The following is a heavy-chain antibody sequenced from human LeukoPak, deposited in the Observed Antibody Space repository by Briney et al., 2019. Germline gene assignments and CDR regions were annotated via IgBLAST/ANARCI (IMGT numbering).Heavy chain of an antibody. CDR1: GYTFTNYG. CDR3: ARGGDYYDSSGYHYAATH. CDR2: ISFYNGNT. J-gene: IGHJ4*02. D-gene: IGHD3-22*01. Sequence: ASVTVSFKGSGYTFTNYGIRWVGQAPGQGVEGMGWISFYNGNTNYAQKFQGRVTMTMDTSTSTVYMDPSSLRSEDTAVYYCARGGDYYDSSGYHYAATHWGQGPLVTVSS. V-gene: IGHV1-18*01.